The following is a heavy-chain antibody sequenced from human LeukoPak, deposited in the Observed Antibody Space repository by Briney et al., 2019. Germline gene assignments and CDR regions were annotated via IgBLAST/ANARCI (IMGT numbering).Heavy chain of an antibody. V-gene: IGHV4-59*08. CDR2: IYYDGST. J-gene: IGHJ3*02. CDR3: ARPGVGSGRYGAFDI. CDR1: GGSISRYY. Sequence: SETLSLTCTVSGGSISRYYWSWIRQPPGKGLEWIGYIYYDGSTNYNPSLKSRVTISVDTSKNQFSLKLSSVTAADTALYYCARPGVGSGRYGAFDIWGQGTMVTVSS. D-gene: IGHD5-18*01.